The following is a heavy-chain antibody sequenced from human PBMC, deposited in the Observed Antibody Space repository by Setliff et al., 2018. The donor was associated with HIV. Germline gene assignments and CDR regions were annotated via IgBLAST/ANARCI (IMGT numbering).Heavy chain of an antibody. J-gene: IGHJ5*02. CDR1: GGSISSGSYY. CDR3: AGWSSWRKYNWFDP. CDR2: MYTSGST. D-gene: IGHD6-13*01. V-gene: IGHV4-61*02. Sequence: PSETLSLTCTVSGGSISSGSYYWSWIRQPAGKGLEWIGRMYTSGSTNYHPSLKSRVTRSVDTPKNQFSRKLSSVTAADAAVYYCAGWSSWRKYNWFDPWGQGTLVTVSS.